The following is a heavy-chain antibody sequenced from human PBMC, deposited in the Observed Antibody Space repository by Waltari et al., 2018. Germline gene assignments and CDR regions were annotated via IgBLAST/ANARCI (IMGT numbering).Heavy chain of an antibody. D-gene: IGHD3-10*01. CDR3: ARAGNMDV. V-gene: IGHV3-74*01. CDR2: IDGGGSTT. CDR1: GFTFSSYW. J-gene: IGHJ6*02. Sequence: EVQLVESGGGSVQPGGSLRLSCAASGFTFSSYWMHWVRQAPGKGLVWVSLIDGGGSTTFYADSVKGRFTISRDNAKNTLYLQMNSLTADDTAVYYCARAGNMDVWGQGTTVTVSS.